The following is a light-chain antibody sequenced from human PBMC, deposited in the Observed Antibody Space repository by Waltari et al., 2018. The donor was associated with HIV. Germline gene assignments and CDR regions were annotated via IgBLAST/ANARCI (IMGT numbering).Light chain of an antibody. Sequence: QTVVTQEPSFSVSPGGTVTLTCGLTSGSVSTSTYPNWYQQTTGQAPRTLMYGTTTRSSGVPDRFSGSILGNRAALTITGAQADDESDYYCLLYMGSSIWVFGGGTKLTVL. CDR3: LLYMGSSIWV. CDR2: GTT. CDR1: SGSVSTSTY. V-gene: IGLV8-61*01. J-gene: IGLJ3*02.